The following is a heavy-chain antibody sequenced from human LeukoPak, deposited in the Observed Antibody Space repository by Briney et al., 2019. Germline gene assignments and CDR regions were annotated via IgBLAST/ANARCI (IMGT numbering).Heavy chain of an antibody. V-gene: IGHV4-34*01. Sequence: PSETLSLTCAVYGGSFSGYYWSWIRQPPGKGLEWIGEINHSGSTNYNPSLKSRVTISVDTSKNQFSLKLSSVTAADTAVYYCARGATNWNYWGQGTPVTVSS. CDR2: INHSGST. J-gene: IGHJ4*02. CDR1: GGSFSGYY. CDR3: ARGATNWNY. D-gene: IGHD1-1*01.